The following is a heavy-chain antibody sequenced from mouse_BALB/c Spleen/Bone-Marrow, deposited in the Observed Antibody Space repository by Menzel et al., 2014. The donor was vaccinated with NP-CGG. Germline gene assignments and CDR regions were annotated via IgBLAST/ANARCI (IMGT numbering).Heavy chain of an antibody. CDR3: LREYYGSVFSY. D-gene: IGHD1-1*01. Sequence: VQLQQSGPELVKPGASVKVSCKASGYAFTSYNLYWVKQSHGKSLEWIGYIDPYNGGTSYNQKFKGKATLTVDKSSSTSYIHLNILTSDDSAVYYYLREYYGSVFSYWGQWTLVTVSA. CDR1: GYAFTSYN. CDR2: IDPYNGGT. V-gene: IGHV1S135*01. J-gene: IGHJ3*01.